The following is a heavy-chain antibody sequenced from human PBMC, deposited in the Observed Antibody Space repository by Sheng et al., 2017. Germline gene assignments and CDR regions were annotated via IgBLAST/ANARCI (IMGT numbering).Heavy chain of an antibody. CDR3: ARDLSGYDCL. V-gene: IGHV4-61*01. CDR1: GGSVSSGSYF. D-gene: IGHD5-12*01. J-gene: IGHJ4*02. CDR2: IYYSGST. Sequence: QVQLQESGPGLVKPSETLSLTCTVSGGSVSSGSYFWSWIRQPPGKGLEWIGCIYYSGSTNYNPSLKSRVTISVDTSKNQFSLKLSSVTAADTAVYYCARDLSGYDCLWGQGTLVTVSS.